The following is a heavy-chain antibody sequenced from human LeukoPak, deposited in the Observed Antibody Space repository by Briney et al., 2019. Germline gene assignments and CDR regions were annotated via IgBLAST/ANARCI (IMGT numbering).Heavy chain of an antibody. D-gene: IGHD3-3*01. CDR1: GFTFTNAW. Sequence: PGGSLRLSCAASGFTFTNAWMTWVRQAPGKGLEWVGRTNGGKTDYAAPVKGRFTISRDDSKDTLYLQMDSLKIEDTAVYYCTTGGVETDDWGQGTLVTVSS. J-gene: IGHJ4*02. CDR2: TNGGKT. V-gene: IGHV3-15*01. CDR3: TTGGVETDD.